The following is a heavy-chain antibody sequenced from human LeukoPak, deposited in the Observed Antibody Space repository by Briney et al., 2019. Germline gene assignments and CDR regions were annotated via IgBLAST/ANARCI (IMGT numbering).Heavy chain of an antibody. Sequence: ASVKVSCKASGYTFTSYDINWVRQATGQGLEWMGWMNPNSGNTGYAQRFQGRVTMTRNTSISTAYMELSSLRSEDTAVYYCARPFPTGENYGMDVWGQGTTVTVSS. CDR2: MNPNSGNT. V-gene: IGHV1-8*01. CDR1: GYTFTSYD. D-gene: IGHD3-10*01. J-gene: IGHJ6*02. CDR3: ARPFPTGENYGMDV.